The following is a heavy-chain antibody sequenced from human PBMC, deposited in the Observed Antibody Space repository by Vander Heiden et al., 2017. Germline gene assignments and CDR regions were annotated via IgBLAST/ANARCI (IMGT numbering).Heavy chain of an antibody. J-gene: IGHJ5*01. Sequence: QITLKESGPTLVKPTQTLTLTCTFSGFSFSTSGAALGWIRQPPGKALELLALIYWNDDKHYSPSLKSRLTITKDTSRNQVVLTMTNVDPVDTGTYYCAHRHSTALRAWFESWGQGSLVTVSS. CDR2: IYWNDDK. D-gene: IGHD2-21*02. CDR3: AHRHSTALRAWFES. CDR1: GFSFSTSGAA. V-gene: IGHV2-5*01.